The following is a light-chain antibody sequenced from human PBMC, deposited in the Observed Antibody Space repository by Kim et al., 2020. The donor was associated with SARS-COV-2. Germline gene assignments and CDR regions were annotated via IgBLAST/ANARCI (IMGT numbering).Light chain of an antibody. Sequence: ASVGDRVTITCRASQSISSYLNWYQQKPGKAPKLLIYAASSLQSGVPSRFSGSGSGTDFTLTISSPQPEDFATYYCQQTYSTPITFGQGTRLEIK. CDR2: AAS. J-gene: IGKJ5*01. V-gene: IGKV1-39*01. CDR3: QQTYSTPIT. CDR1: QSISSY.